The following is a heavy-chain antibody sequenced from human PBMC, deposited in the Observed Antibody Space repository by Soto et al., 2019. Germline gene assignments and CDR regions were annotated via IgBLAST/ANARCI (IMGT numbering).Heavy chain of an antibody. J-gene: IGHJ4*02. V-gene: IGHV3-74*01. CDR2: INSDGSSI. CDR1: GFTLSTYW. D-gene: IGHD3-10*01. Sequence: EVQLVESGGGLVQPGGSLRLSCAASGFTLSTYWMYWVRQAPGKGLVWVSRINSDGSSISYADSVKGRFTISRENAKNTLYLQMSSLRVEDTAVYYCARVGYAYGIDHWGQGILVTVSS. CDR3: ARVGYAYGIDH.